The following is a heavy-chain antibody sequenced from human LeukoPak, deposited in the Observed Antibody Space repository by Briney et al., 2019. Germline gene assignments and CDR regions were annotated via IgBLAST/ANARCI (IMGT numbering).Heavy chain of an antibody. V-gene: IGHV1-24*01. CDR1: GYTLTELS. Sequence: ASVKVSCKVSGYTLTELSIHWVRQAPGKGLEWMGGFDPEDGETIYAQKFQGRVTMTEDTSTDTAYMELSSLRSEDTAVYYCATGGAGITIFGVVGYYYGMDVWGQGTTVTVSS. J-gene: IGHJ6*02. D-gene: IGHD3-3*01. CDR2: FDPEDGET. CDR3: ATGGAGITIFGVVGYYYGMDV.